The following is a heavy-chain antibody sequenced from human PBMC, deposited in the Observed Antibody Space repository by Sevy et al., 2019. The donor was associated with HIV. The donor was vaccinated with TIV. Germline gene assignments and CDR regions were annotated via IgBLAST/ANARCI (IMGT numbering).Heavy chain of an antibody. D-gene: IGHD1-26*01. CDR1: GFTFSTYS. CDR3: ARRLGAVDDAFDI. CDR2: IYSGGTP. Sequence: GGSLRLSCAASGFTFSTYSMNWVRQAPGKGLEWVSAIYSGGTPYYADSVKGRFTISRDNSKNTLYLQMNSLSPEDTAVYYCARRLGAVDDAFDIWGQGTMVTVSS. J-gene: IGHJ3*02. V-gene: IGHV3-53*01.